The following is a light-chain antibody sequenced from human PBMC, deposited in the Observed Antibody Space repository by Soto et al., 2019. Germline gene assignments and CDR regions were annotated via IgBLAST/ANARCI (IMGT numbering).Light chain of an antibody. CDR3: QQYNNWPPYT. CDR1: QSVSIN. J-gene: IGKJ5*01. CDR2: GAS. Sequence: EMVITQSPATLSVSPGERATLSCRASQSVSINLAWYQQKPGQAPRLLIYGASTRATGIPARFSGSGSGTEFTLTISSLQSEDFAVYYCQQYNNWPPYTFGQGTRLEIK. V-gene: IGKV3-15*01.